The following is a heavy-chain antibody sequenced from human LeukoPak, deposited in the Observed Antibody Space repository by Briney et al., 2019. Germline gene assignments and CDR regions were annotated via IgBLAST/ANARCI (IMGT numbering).Heavy chain of an antibody. D-gene: IGHD3-10*01. CDR3: ARCYGSGSYSMSFFDY. CDR1: GFTFSSYW. Sequence: GGSLRLPXAASGFTFSSYWMSWVRQAPGKGLEWVANIKQDGSEKYYVDSVKGRFTISRDNAKNSLYLQMNSLRAEDTAVYYCARCYGSGSYSMSFFDYWGQGTLVTVSS. J-gene: IGHJ4*02. V-gene: IGHV3-7*01. CDR2: IKQDGSEK.